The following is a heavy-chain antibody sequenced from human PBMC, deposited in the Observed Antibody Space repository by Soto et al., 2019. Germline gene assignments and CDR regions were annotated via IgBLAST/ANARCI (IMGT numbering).Heavy chain of an antibody. V-gene: IGHV4-34*01. J-gene: IGHJ6*01. CDR3: ARAHYYYGMDV. Sequence: SETLSLTCAVYSESFSKYYWNWIRQSPGKGLEWIGEINQSGSTNYNPSLKSRVTISIDTSKNQFSLKLNSVTAADTAMYYCARAHYYYGMDVWGQGTTVTVSS. CDR1: SESFSKYY. CDR2: INQSGST.